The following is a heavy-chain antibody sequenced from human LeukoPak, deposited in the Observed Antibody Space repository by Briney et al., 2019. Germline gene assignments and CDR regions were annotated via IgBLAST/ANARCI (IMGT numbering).Heavy chain of an antibody. V-gene: IGHV3-23*01. CDR1: GFTFSSYA. CDR2: ISGSGGST. CDR3: AKSSPRDYDFWSGYSYYYMDV. J-gene: IGHJ6*03. Sequence: GGSLRLSCAASGFTFSSYAMSWVRQAPGKGLEWVSAISGSGGSTYYADSVKGRFTISRDNSKNTLYLQMNSLRAEDTAVYYCAKSSPRDYDFWSGYSYYYMDVWGKGTTLTVSS. D-gene: IGHD3-3*01.